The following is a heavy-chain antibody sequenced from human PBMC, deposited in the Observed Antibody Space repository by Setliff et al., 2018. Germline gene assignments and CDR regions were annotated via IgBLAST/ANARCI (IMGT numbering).Heavy chain of an antibody. CDR2: IYSSGRT. CDR3: ARELGLRAPFDF. Sequence: PSETLSLTCRASGDSISDYHWSWIRQPPGQGLEWIGYIYSSGRTNYNPSLKSRVSLSLDTSKNQFSLDLSSVTPADTAVYYCARELGLRAPFDFWGQGILVTVSS. CDR1: GDSISDYH. V-gene: IGHV4-59*01. J-gene: IGHJ4*02. D-gene: IGHD4-17*01.